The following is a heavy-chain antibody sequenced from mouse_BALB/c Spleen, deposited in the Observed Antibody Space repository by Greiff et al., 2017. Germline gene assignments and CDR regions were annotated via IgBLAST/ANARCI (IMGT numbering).Heavy chain of an antibody. CDR3: TITGTEGVFAY. D-gene: IGHD4-1*01. J-gene: IGHJ3*01. Sequence: EVKLMESGGGLVQPGGSMKLSCVASGFTFSNYWMNWVRQSPEKGLEWVAEIRLKSNNYATHYPESVNGRFTISRDDSKSSVYLQMNNLRAEDTGIYYCTITGTEGVFAYWGQGTLVTVSA. CDR2: IRLKSNNYAT. V-gene: IGHV6-6*02. CDR1: GFTFSNYW.